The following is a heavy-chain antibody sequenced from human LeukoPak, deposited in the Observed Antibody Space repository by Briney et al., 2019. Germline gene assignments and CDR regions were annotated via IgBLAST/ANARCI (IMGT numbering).Heavy chain of an antibody. CDR3: AREGEIGYDLSDY. CDR2: INPSGGST. J-gene: IGHJ4*02. Sequence: ASVKVSFKASGYTFTNYYMNWVRQAPGQGLEWMGIINPSGGSTSYAQKFQGRVTVTRDTSTSTVYMELSSLRSEDTAMYYCAREGEIGYDLSDYWGQGTLVTVSS. D-gene: IGHD5-12*01. V-gene: IGHV1-46*01. CDR1: GYTFTNYY.